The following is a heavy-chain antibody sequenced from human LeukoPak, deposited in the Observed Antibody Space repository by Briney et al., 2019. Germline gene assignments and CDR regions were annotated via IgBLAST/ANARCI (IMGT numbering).Heavy chain of an antibody. D-gene: IGHD5-12*01. V-gene: IGHV4-39*07. CDR3: ARAPGVWVATIMDYYYGMDV. Sequence: PSETLSLTCTVSGGSISSSSYYWGWIRQPPGKGLEWIGSIYYSGSTYYNPSLKSRVTISVDTSKNQFSLKLSSVTAADTAVYYCARAPGVWVATIMDYYYGMDVWGQGTTVTVSS. J-gene: IGHJ6*02. CDR1: GGSISSSSYY. CDR2: IYYSGST.